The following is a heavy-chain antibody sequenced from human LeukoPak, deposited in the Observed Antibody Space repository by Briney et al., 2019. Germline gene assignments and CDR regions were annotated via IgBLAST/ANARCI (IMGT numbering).Heavy chain of an antibody. CDR2: IGGSGGDT. D-gene: IGHD5-12*01. J-gene: IGHJ4*02. CDR3: AKERGRYDPFDC. Sequence: PGGSLRLSCSVSGFTFSNYAMSWVRQAPGKGLEWVSAIGGSGGDTYYADSVKGRFTISRDTSKHTLYLQMNSLRADDTAVYYCAKERGRYDPFDCWGQGTLVGVSS. CDR1: GFTFSNYA. V-gene: IGHV3-23*01.